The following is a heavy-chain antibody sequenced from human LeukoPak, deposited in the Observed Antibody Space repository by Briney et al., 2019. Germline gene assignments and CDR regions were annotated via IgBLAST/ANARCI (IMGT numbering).Heavy chain of an antibody. V-gene: IGHV3-33*06. CDR1: GFTFSSYG. Sequence: PGGSLRLSCAASGFTFSSYGMHWVRQAPGKGLEWVAVIWYDGSNKYYADSVKGRFTISRDNSKSTLYLQMNSLRAEDTAVYYCAKDRGYCSGGSCYFGYYFDYWGQGTLVTVSP. J-gene: IGHJ4*02. CDR2: IWYDGSNK. D-gene: IGHD2-15*01. CDR3: AKDRGYCSGGSCYFGYYFDY.